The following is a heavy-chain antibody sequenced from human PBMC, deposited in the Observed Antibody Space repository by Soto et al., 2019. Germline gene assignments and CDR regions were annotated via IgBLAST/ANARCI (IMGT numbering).Heavy chain of an antibody. CDR2: ISSSSSTI. V-gene: IGHV3-48*02. CDR3: ARSGTTVTASHMDFDY. CDR1: GFTFSSYS. J-gene: IGHJ4*02. D-gene: IGHD4-17*01. Sequence: HPGGSLRLSCAASGFTFSSYSMNWVRQAPGKGLEWVSYISSSSSTIYYSDSVKGRFTISRDNAKNSLYLQMNSLRDEDTAAYYCARSGTTVTASHMDFDYLGQETLVTVSS.